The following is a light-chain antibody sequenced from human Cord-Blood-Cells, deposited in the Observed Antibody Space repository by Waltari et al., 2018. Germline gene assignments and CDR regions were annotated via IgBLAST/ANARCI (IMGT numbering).Light chain of an antibody. CDR2: AAS. CDR1: QSISSY. CDR3: QQSYSTPRLT. Sequence: DIQMTQSPSSLSASVGDRVTITCRASQSISSYLNWYQQKPGKAPKLLIYAASSLQSGVPSRVSGSGSGTDFTLTISSLQPEDFATYYCQQSYSTPRLTFGGGTKVEIK. J-gene: IGKJ4*01. V-gene: IGKV1-39*01.